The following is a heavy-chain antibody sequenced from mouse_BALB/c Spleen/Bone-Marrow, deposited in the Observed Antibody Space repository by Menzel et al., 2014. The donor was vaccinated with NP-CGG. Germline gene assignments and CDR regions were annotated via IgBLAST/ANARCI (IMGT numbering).Heavy chain of an antibody. J-gene: IGHJ1*01. Sequence: VKLMESGAELVKPGASVKLSCKASGYTFTSYWMHWVKQRPGQGLEWIGEINPSNGRTNYNEKFKSKATLTVDESSSTAYMQLSSLTSEDSAVYYCAPYYYGSSYGFYWYFDVWGAGTTVTVSS. D-gene: IGHD1-1*01. CDR3: APYYYGSSYGFYWYFDV. CDR2: INPSNGRT. V-gene: IGHV1S81*02. CDR1: GYTFTSYW.